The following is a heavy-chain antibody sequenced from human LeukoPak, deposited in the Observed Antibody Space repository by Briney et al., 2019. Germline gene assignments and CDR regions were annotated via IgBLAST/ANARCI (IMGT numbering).Heavy chain of an antibody. V-gene: IGHV5-51*01. J-gene: IGHJ3*02. CDR1: GYSFTSYW. D-gene: IGHD7-27*01. CDR2: IYPGDSDT. Sequence: GESLKISCKGSGYSFTSYWIGWVRQMPGKGLEWMGIIYPGDSDTRYSPSFQGQVTISAVKSISTAYLQWSSLKASDTAMYYCARRERFNWGSRAFDIWGQGTIVTVSS. CDR3: ARRERFNWGSRAFDI.